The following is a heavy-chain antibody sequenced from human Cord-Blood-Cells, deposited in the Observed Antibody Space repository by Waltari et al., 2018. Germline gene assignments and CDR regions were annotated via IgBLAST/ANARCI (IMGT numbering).Heavy chain of an antibody. V-gene: IGHV3-13*01. Sequence: EVQLVESGGGLVQPGGFRRLSCAASGFTFSSSDIHGDRQATGKGLECVSAIGTAGDTYYPDSVKGRFTISRENAKNSLYLQMNSLRAGDTAVYYCARGLSGDWYFDLWGRGTLVTVSS. D-gene: IGHD4-17*01. J-gene: IGHJ2*01. CDR1: GFTFSSSD. CDR2: IGTAGDT. CDR3: ARGLSGDWYFDL.